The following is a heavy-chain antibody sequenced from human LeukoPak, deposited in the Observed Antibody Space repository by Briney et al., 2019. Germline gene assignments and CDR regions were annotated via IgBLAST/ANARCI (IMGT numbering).Heavy chain of an antibody. V-gene: IGHV4-31*03. D-gene: IGHD3-22*01. CDR2: IYYSGST. J-gene: IGHJ6*02. CDR3: ARDPHSSGYYYDMNYYYYGMDV. Sequence: SETLSLTCTVSGGSISSGGYYWSWIRQHPGKGLEWIGYIYYSGSTYYNPSLKSRVTISVDTSKNQFSLKLSSVTAADTAVYYCARDPHSSGYYYDMNYYYYGMDVWGQGTTVTVSS. CDR1: GGSISSGGYY.